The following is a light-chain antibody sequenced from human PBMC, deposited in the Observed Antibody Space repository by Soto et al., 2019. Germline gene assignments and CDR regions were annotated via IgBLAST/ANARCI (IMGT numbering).Light chain of an antibody. J-gene: IGKJ2*01. V-gene: IGKV1-12*01. CDR3: QQANSFPYT. Sequence: DIQMTQSPSSVSASVGDRVTITCRASQGVSNWLAWYQQKPGKAPKLLIYAASTLRSGVPSRFRGSGSGTDFTFTISSLQPEDFATYYYQQANSFPYTFGQGTKREIK. CDR1: QGVSNW. CDR2: AAS.